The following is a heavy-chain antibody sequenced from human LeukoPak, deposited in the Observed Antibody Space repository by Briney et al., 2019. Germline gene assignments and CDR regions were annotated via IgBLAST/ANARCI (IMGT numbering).Heavy chain of an antibody. D-gene: IGHD1-1*01. CDR3: ARDPFGTGTTNGY. V-gene: IGHV3-48*01. CDR2: ISSSSSTI. CDR1: GFTFSSYS. J-gene: IGHJ4*02. Sequence: YPGGSLRLSCAASGFTFSSYSMNWVRQAPGKGLEWVSYISSSSSTIYHADSVKGRFTISRDNAKNSLYLQMNSLRAEDTAVYYCARDPFGTGTTNGYWGQGTLVTVSS.